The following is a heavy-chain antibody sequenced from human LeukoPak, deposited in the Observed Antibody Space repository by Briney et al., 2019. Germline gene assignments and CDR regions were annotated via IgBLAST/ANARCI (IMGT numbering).Heavy chain of an antibody. D-gene: IGHD5-24*01. CDR2: ISYDGSIK. CDR3: AKGGEMATIEESDY. CDR1: GFTFSTYA. J-gene: IGHJ4*02. V-gene: IGHV3-30*18. Sequence: GWSLRLSCAASGFTFSTYAMHWVRQAPVRGLEGVTVISYDGSIKYYADSVKGRFTISRDNSKNTVYLQMHSLRDEDTAVYYCAKGGEMATIEESDYWGQGTLVTVSS.